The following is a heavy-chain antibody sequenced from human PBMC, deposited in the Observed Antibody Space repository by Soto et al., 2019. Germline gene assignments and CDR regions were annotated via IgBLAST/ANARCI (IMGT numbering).Heavy chain of an antibody. CDR3: ARGDTYYYGSGSPYYFDY. D-gene: IGHD3-10*01. CDR1: GFTFSSYA. J-gene: IGHJ4*02. CDR2: ISYDGSNK. Sequence: QVQLVESGGGVVQPGRSLRLSCAASGFTFSSYAMHWVRQAPGKGLEWVAVISYDGSNKYYADSVKGRFTISRDNSKNPLYLEMNSLRAEDTAVYYCARGDTYYYGSGSPYYFDYWGQGTLVTVSS. V-gene: IGHV3-30-3*01.